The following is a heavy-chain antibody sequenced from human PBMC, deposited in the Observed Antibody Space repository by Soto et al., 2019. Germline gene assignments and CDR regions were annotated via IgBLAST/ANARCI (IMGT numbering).Heavy chain of an antibody. CDR3: ARGGTTPDY. CDR1: GGSISSSSYY. D-gene: IGHD1-7*01. CDR2: IYYSGST. Sequence: SETLSLTCTVSGGSISSSSYYWGWIRQPPGKGLEWIGYIYYSGSTYYNPSLKSRVTISVDTSKNQFSLKLSSVTAADTAVYYCARGGTTPDYWGQGTLVTSPQ. J-gene: IGHJ4*02. V-gene: IGHV4-39*07.